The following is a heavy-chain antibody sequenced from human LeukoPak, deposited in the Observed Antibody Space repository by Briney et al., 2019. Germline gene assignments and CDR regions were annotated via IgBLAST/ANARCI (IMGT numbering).Heavy chain of an antibody. D-gene: IGHD4-17*01. J-gene: IGHJ4*02. CDR1: GFTFSSYS. Sequence: GRSLRLSCAASGFTFSSYSMNWVRQAPGKGLEWVSSISSSSSYIYYADSVKGRFTISRDNAKNSLYLQMNSLRAEDTAVYYCARARGRDGDYVSYYWGQGTLVTVSS. V-gene: IGHV3-21*01. CDR3: ARARGRDGDYVSYY. CDR2: ISSSSSYI.